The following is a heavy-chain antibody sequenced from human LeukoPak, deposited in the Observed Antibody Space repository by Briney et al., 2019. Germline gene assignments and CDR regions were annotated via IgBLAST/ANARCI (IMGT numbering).Heavy chain of an antibody. V-gene: IGHV4-34*01. Sequence: PSETLSLTCAVYGGSFSGYYWSWIRQPPGKGLEWIGEINHSGSTNYNPSLKSRVTMSVDTPKNQFSLKLNSVSAADTAVYYCARLRLGGLDYWGQGTLVTVSS. CDR1: GGSFSGYY. CDR2: INHSGST. D-gene: IGHD3-16*01. J-gene: IGHJ4*02. CDR3: ARLRLGGLDY.